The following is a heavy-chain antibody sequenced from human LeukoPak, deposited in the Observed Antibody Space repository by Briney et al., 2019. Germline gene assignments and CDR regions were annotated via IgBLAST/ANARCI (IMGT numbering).Heavy chain of an antibody. CDR1: GFTFSSFE. J-gene: IGHJ4*02. V-gene: IGHV3-48*03. CDR3: ARDGGWYYFDY. Sequence: GGSLRLSCAASGFTFSSFEMNWVRQAPGKGLDGISYTSSCGSTIYYADSVKGRFTISRNNAKNSLYLQMNSLRAEDTAIYYCARDGGWYYFDYWGQGTLVTVSS. CDR2: TSSCGSTI. D-gene: IGHD6-19*01.